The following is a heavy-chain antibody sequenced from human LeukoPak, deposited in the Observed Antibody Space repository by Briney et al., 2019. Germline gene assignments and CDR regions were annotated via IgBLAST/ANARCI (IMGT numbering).Heavy chain of an antibody. J-gene: IGHJ2*01. V-gene: IGHV3-20*04. CDR3: ASTLRGSGSSWYFDL. CDR2: INWNGGST. Sequence: GGSLRLSCAASGLTFDDYGMSWVRQAPGKGLEWVSGINWNGGSTGYADSVKGRFTISRDNAKNSLYLQMNSLRAEDTALYYCASTLRGSGSSWYFDLWGRGTLVTVSS. CDR1: GLTFDDYG. D-gene: IGHD3-10*01.